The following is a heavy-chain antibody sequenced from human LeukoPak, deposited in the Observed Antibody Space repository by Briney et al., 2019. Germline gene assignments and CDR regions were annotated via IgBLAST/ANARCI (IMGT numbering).Heavy chain of an antibody. CDR2: IKSSGGST. J-gene: IGHJ4*02. Sequence: ASVKVSCKASGYTFTSYYMHWVRQAPGQGLEWMGIIKSSGGSTAQKFQGRVTMTRDMSTSTVYMELSSLRYEDTAVYYCARDSYYYGSGSLDWGQGTLVTVSS. V-gene: IGHV1-46*01. CDR3: ARDSYYYGSGSLD. D-gene: IGHD3-10*01. CDR1: GYTFTSYY.